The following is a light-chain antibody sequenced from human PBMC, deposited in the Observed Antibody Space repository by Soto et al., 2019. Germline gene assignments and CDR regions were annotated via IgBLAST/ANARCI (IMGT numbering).Light chain of an antibody. V-gene: IGKV3-15*01. J-gene: IGKJ2*01. CDR3: QQYDKWRHN. Sequence: EMVMTQSPATLSVSPGERATLSCRASQNLSRNLAWYQQQPGQAPRLLIFYASTRATGIPAMFSGSGSGTDFTPTISSLQSEDVAVYYCQQYDKWRHNVAQGTKREIK. CDR1: QNLSRN. CDR2: YAS.